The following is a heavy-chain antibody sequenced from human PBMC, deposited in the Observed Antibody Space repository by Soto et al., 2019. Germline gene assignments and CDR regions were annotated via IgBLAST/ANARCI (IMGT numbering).Heavy chain of an antibody. D-gene: IGHD2-2*01. CDR1: GYSFTSYW. CDR2: IYPGDSDT. V-gene: IGHV5-51*01. J-gene: IGHJ4*02. Sequence: GESLKISCKGSGYSFTSYWIGWVRQMPGKGLEWMGIIYPGDSDTRYSPSFQGQVTISADKSISTAYLQWSSLKASDTAMYYCARRYCSSTSCYGAYFDYWGQGTLVTVSS. CDR3: ARRYCSSTSCYGAYFDY.